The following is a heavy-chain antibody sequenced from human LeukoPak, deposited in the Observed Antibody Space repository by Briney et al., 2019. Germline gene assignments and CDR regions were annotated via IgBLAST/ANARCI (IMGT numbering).Heavy chain of an antibody. CDR1: GGSISSSHYY. J-gene: IGHJ2*01. Sequence: SETLSLTCTVSGGSISSSHYYWGWIRQPPGKGLEWIGSIYHSGSTYYNPSLKSRVTISVDTSKNQFSLKLSSVTAADTAVYYCARGGKPLWYFDLWGRGTLVTVSS. V-gene: IGHV4-39*07. CDR3: ARGGKPLWYFDL. D-gene: IGHD4-23*01. CDR2: IYHSGST.